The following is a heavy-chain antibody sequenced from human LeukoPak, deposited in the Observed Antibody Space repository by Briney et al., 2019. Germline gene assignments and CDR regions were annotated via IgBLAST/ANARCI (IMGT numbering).Heavy chain of an antibody. Sequence: GASVKVSCKASGYSFTSYGITWVRQAPGQGLEWMGWISAYNGNTNYAQLLQGRVTMTTDTSTSTAYMELRSLRSDDTAVYYCARDCDRSGYYCYWGQGTLVTVSS. D-gene: IGHD3-22*01. V-gene: IGHV1-18*01. CDR2: ISAYNGNT. J-gene: IGHJ4*02. CDR1: GYSFTSYG. CDR3: ARDCDRSGYYCY.